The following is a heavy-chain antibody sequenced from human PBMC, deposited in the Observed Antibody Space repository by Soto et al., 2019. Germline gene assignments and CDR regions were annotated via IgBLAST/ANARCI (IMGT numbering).Heavy chain of an antibody. Sequence: SLRLSCAASGFTFSSYSMNWVRQAPGKGLEWVSSISSSSSYIYYADSVKGRFTISRDNAKNSLYLQMNSLRAEDTAVYYCARDRYSGYDDYTYYYYYGMDVWGQGTTVTVS. J-gene: IGHJ6*02. V-gene: IGHV3-21*01. CDR3: ARDRYSGYDDYTYYYYYGMDV. D-gene: IGHD5-12*01. CDR1: GFTFSSYS. CDR2: ISSSSSYI.